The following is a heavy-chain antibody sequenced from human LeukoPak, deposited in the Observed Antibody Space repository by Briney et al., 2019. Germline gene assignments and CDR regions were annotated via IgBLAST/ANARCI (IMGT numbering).Heavy chain of an antibody. V-gene: IGHV3-48*03. CDR2: ISSSGSTI. CDR1: GFSLRRYE. CDR3: ARADTAMSRGFFYGMDV. J-gene: IGHJ6*02. Sequence: GGSVRLSCGACGFSLRRYEMNWVRQAPGKGREGVSSISSSGSTIYYAESVEGRFTISRDNAQNSLYLQMNSLRAEDTAGYYCARADTAMSRGFFYGMDVWGQGTTVTVSS. D-gene: IGHD5-18*01.